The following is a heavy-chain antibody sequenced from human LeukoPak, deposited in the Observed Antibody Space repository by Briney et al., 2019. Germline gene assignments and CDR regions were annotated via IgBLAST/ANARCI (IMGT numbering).Heavy chain of an antibody. CDR3: ATEGVDDILTGYSEFDY. CDR2: INPSGGST. J-gene: IGHJ4*02. CDR1: GYTFTSYY. V-gene: IGHV1-46*01. Sequence: GASVKVSCKASGYTFTSYYMHWVRQAPGQGLEWMGIINPSGGSTSYAQKFQGRVTMTRDTSTDTAYMELSSLRSEDTAVYYCATEGVDDILTGYSEFDYWGQGTLVTVSS. D-gene: IGHD3-9*01.